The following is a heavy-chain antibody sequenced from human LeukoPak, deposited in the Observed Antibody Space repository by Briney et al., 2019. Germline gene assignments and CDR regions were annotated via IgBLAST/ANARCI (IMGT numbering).Heavy chain of an antibody. CDR3: AKDEIWYYDFWSGSYGMDV. V-gene: IGHV3-30*18. Sequence: GGSLRLSCAASGFTFSSYGMHWVRQAPGRGLEWVAVISYDGSNKYYADSVKGRFTISRDNSKNTLYLQMNSLRAEDTAVYYRAKDEIWYYDFWSGSYGMDVWGQGTTVTVSS. J-gene: IGHJ6*02. CDR2: ISYDGSNK. CDR1: GFTFSSYG. D-gene: IGHD3-3*01.